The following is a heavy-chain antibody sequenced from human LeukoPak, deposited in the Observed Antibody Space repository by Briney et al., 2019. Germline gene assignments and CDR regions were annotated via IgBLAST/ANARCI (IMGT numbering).Heavy chain of an antibody. CDR2: IIPIFGTA. CDR1: GGTFSSYA. V-gene: IGHV1-69*13. CDR3: ARVRVTAIDAFDI. J-gene: IGHJ3*02. D-gene: IGHD2-21*02. Sequence: SVKVSCKASGGTFSSYAISWVRQAAGQGVEWMGGIIPIFGTANYAQKFQRRLTITADESTSTAYMELSSLRSEDTAVYYCARVRVTAIDAFDIWGQGTMVTVSS.